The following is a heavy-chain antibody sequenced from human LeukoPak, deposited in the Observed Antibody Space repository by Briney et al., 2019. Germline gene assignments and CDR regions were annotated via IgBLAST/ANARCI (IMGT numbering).Heavy chain of an antibody. CDR2: ISGSGSTT. V-gene: IGHV3-48*02. CDR1: GFSFSSYS. CDR3: AREYGGVDY. D-gene: IGHD3-16*01. J-gene: IGHJ4*02. Sequence: GGSLRLSCAASGFSFSSYSMNWVRQAPGKGLEWVSYISGSGSTTSYADSVKGRFTISRDNGKNSLYLQMNSLRDEDTAVYYCAREYGGVDYWGQGTLVIVSS.